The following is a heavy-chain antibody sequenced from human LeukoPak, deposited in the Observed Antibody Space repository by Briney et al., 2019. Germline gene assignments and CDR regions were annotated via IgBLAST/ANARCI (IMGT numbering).Heavy chain of an antibody. V-gene: IGHV4-39*01. D-gene: IGHD6-13*01. J-gene: IGHJ4*02. Sequence: PSETLSLTCIVSGGSISRSTYYWGWIRQPPGKGLEWIGSIHYSGNTNYNPSLKSRVTISVDTSKNHFSLKLTSVTAADTAVYYCARHDEYSSNHVGLDYWGQGTLVTVSS. CDR2: IHYSGNT. CDR3: ARHDEYSSNHVGLDY. CDR1: GGSISRSTYY.